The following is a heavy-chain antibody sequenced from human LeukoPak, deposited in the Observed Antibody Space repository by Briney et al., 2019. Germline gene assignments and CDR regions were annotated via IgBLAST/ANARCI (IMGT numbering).Heavy chain of an antibody. CDR3: ARDRGTWGTFDY. D-gene: IGHD1/OR15-1a*01. Sequence: PSETLSLTCIVSGGSISSGGYYWSWIRQHPGKGLEWIGYIYYSGSTYYNPSLKSRVTISVDTSKNQFSLKLSSVTAADTAVYYCARDRGTWGTFDYWGQGTLVTVSS. CDR2: IYYSGST. J-gene: IGHJ4*02. CDR1: GGSISSGGYY. V-gene: IGHV4-31*03.